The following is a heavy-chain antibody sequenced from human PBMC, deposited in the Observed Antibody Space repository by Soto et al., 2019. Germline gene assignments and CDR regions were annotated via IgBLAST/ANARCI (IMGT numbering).Heavy chain of an antibody. CDR2: ISGSGGST. D-gene: IGHD2-15*01. CDR1: GFTFSSYA. CDR3: AKGWNDCSGGSCHDYYYYYMDV. V-gene: IGHV3-23*01. J-gene: IGHJ6*03. Sequence: GGSLRLSCAASGFTFSSYAMSWVRQAPGKGLEWVSAISGSGGSTYYADSVKGRFTISRDNSKNTLYLQMNSLRAEDTAVYYCAKGWNDCSGGSCHDYYYYYMDVWGKGTTVTVSS.